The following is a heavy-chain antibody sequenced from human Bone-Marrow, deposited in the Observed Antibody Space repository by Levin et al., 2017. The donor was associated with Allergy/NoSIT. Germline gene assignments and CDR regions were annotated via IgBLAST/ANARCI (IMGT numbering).Heavy chain of an antibody. V-gene: IGHV3-30*18. CDR2: ISYDGTNK. CDR1: GFIFSNYG. J-gene: IGHJ6*02. Sequence: GESLRLSCAASGFIFSNYGMHWVRQAPGKGLEWVAAISYDGTNKYYGDDVKGRFSISRDNSKNTVYLQMNSLRTEETAVYYCAKDREAGRGTSETYGMGVWGQGTSVTVS. CDR3: AKDREAGRGTSETYGMGV. D-gene: IGHD2-2*01.